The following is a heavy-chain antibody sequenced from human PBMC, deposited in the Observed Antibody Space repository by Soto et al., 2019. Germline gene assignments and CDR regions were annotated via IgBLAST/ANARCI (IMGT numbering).Heavy chain of an antibody. D-gene: IGHD6-19*01. V-gene: IGHV3-23*01. CDR3: AKDPSSGWPHDAFDI. CDR1: GFTFSIYA. J-gene: IGHJ3*02. CDR2: ISDSGGST. Sequence: EVQLLESGGGLVQPGGSLRLSCAASGFTFSIYAMSWVRQAPGKGLEWVSAISDSGGSTYYADSVKGRFTISRDNSKNTLYLQMNSLRAGDTALYYCAKDPSSGWPHDAFDIWGQGTMVTVPS.